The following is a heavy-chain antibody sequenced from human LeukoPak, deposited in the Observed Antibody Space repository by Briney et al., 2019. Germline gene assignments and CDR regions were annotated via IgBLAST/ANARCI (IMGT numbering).Heavy chain of an antibody. CDR2: ISYDGSNK. CDR3: ARDQGTTPTYDILTGLGSAEYFQH. CDR1: GFTFSSYG. Sequence: GSLRLSCAASGFTFSSYGMHWVRQAPGKGLEWVAVISYDGSNKYYADSVKGRFTISRDNSKNTLYLQMNSLRAEDTAVYYCARDQGTTPTYDILTGLGSAEYFQHWGQGTLVTVSS. V-gene: IGHV3-30*03. J-gene: IGHJ1*01. D-gene: IGHD3-9*01.